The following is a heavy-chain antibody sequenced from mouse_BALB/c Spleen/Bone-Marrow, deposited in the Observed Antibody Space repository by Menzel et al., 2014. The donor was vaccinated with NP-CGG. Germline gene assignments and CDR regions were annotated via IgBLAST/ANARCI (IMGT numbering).Heavy chain of an antibody. Sequence: VQLQQSGPELVKPGASVKISCKASGYAFSSSWMNWVKQRPGQGLERIGRIFPGDGDTYYNGTFKGKATLTADKSSSTAYMQLSSLTSVDSAVYFCARSDGYRAMDYWGQGTSVTVSS. CDR1: GYAFSSSW. J-gene: IGHJ4*01. V-gene: IGHV1-82*01. D-gene: IGHD2-3*01. CDR2: IFPGDGDT. CDR3: ARSDGYRAMDY.